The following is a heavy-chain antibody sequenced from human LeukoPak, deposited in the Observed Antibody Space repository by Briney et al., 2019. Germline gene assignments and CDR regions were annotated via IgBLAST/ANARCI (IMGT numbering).Heavy chain of an antibody. CDR2: IYTSGST. D-gene: IGHD2-2*01. J-gene: IGHJ6*03. V-gene: IGHV4-4*07. Sequence: SETLSLTCTVSGGPISSYYWSWIRQPAGKGLEWIGRIYTSGSTDYNPSLKSRVTMSVDTSKNQFSLKLSSVTAADTAVYYCAKEDIVVVPAAMGGYYYYYMDVWGKGTTVTVSS. CDR1: GGPISSYY. CDR3: AKEDIVVVPAAMGGYYYYYMDV.